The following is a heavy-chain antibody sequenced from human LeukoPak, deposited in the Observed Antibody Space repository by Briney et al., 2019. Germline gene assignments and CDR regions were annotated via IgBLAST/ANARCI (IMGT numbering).Heavy chain of an antibody. CDR3: AKDGPGYYDSSGYLDY. CDR2: ISGSGGST. CDR1: GFTFNNYA. V-gene: IGHV3-23*01. J-gene: IGHJ4*02. Sequence: TGGSLRLSCAASGFTFNNYAMSWVRQAPGKGLEWVSAISGSGGSTYYADSVKGRFTISRDNSKNTLYLQMNSLRAEDTALYYCAKDGPGYYDSSGYLDYWGQGTLVTVPS. D-gene: IGHD3-22*01.